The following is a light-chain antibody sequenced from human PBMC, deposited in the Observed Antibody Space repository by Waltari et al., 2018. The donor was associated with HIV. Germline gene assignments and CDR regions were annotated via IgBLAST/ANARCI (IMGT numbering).Light chain of an antibody. CDR3: QQRSNLIT. CDR2: DAS. J-gene: IGKJ5*01. CDR1: QSVSSY. Sequence: EIVLTQSPATLSLSPGERATLSCRASQSVSSYLAWYQQKPGQAPRLLISDASNRATGIPARFSGSRSGTDFTLTISSLEPEDFAVYYCQQRSNLITFGQGTRLEIK. V-gene: IGKV3-11*01.